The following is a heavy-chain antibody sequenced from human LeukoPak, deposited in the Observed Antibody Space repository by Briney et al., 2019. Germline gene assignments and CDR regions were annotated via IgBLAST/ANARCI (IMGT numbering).Heavy chain of an antibody. CDR1: GFTFSSYW. D-gene: IGHD3-16*01. V-gene: IGHV3-74*01. CDR3: VREFGKIDGGT. J-gene: IGHJ5*02. CDR2: ISSDGSIT. Sequence: GGSLRLSCAASGFTFSSYWMHWLRQAPGKGLVWVSLISSDGSITSYADSVKGRFTISRDNAKNTLFLQMNSLRAEDTAVYYCVREFGKIDGGTWGQGTLVTVSS.